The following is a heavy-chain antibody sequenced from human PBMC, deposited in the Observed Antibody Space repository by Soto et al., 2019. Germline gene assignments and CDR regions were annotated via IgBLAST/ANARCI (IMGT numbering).Heavy chain of an antibody. D-gene: IGHD6-19*01. J-gene: IGHJ5*02. Sequence: LRLSCAASGFTFSSYGMHWVRQAPGKGLEWVAVISYDGSNKYYADSVKGRFTISRDNSKNTLYLQMNSLRAEDTAVYYCAKDHRRIAVAAPLGPWGQGTLVTVSS. V-gene: IGHV3-30*18. CDR1: GFTFSSYG. CDR3: AKDHRRIAVAAPLGP. CDR2: ISYDGSNK.